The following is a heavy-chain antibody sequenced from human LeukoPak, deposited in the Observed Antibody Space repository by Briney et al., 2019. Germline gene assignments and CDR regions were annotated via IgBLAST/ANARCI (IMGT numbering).Heavy chain of an antibody. Sequence: GGSLRLSCAASGFTFSFYAMSWVRQAPGKGLEWVSAISGSGGSTYYADSVKGRFTISRDNSKNTLYLQMNSLRAEDTAVYYCAKDFGSGSYVDYWGQGTLVTVSS. CDR2: ISGSGGST. V-gene: IGHV3-23*01. J-gene: IGHJ4*02. D-gene: IGHD3-10*01. CDR1: GFTFSFYA. CDR3: AKDFGSGSYVDY.